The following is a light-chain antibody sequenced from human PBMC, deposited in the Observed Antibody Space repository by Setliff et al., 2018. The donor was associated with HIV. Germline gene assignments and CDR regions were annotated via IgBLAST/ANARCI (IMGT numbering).Light chain of an antibody. CDR1: KLGYKY. CDR2: QDS. Sequence: SYELTQPPSVSVSPGQTASITCSGDKLGYKYACWYQQKPGQSPVLVIYQDSKRPSGIPVRFSGSNSGNTATLTISGTQAMDEADYYCQAWDSSRGVFGGGTQLTVL. V-gene: IGLV3-1*01. CDR3: QAWDSSRGV. J-gene: IGLJ3*02.